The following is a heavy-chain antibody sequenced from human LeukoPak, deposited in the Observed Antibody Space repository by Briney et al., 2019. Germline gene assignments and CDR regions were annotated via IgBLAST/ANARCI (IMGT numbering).Heavy chain of an antibody. Sequence: ETLSLTCTVSGGSISSSSHYWGWVRQAPGKGLEWVSSISSSRRYIYYADSVKGRFTISRDNAKNSLYLQMNSLRVEDTAVYYCARNAEYSNGPIQRVSRQAPDYWGQGTLVTVSS. CDR2: ISSSRRYI. CDR1: GGSISSSSHY. J-gene: IGHJ4*02. V-gene: IGHV3-21*01. CDR3: ARNAEYSNGPIQRVSRQAPDY. D-gene: IGHD4-11*01.